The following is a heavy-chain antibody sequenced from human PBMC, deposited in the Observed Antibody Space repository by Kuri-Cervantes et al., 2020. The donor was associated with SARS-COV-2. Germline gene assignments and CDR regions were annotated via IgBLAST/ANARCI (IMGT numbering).Heavy chain of an antibody. D-gene: IGHD2-2*01. CDR2: ISYDGSNK. CDR3: ANDIVVVSMDV. Sequence: GKSLKISCAASGFTFSSYAMHWVRQAPGKGLEWVAVISYDGSNKYYADSVKGRFTISRDNSKNTLYLQMNSLRAEDTAVYYCANDIVVVSMDVWGKGTTVTVS. J-gene: IGHJ6*04. CDR1: GFTFSSYA. V-gene: IGHV3-30-3*02.